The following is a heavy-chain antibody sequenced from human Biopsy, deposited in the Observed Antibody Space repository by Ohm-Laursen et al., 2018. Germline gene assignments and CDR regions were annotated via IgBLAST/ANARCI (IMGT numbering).Heavy chain of an antibody. V-gene: IGHV4-31*01. D-gene: IGHD3-22*01. J-gene: IGHJ2*01. CDR2: ISYSGTT. Sequence: TLSLTCPVSGGSIGGGEYYWNWIRQHPGKGPEWIGLISYSGTTFYNPSLESLLTISIDTSKNHFSLNLRSVTAAGTAVYYCARGVPHYDGSGFPLAGYWYFDLWGRGTLVTVSS. CDR1: GGSIGGGEYY. CDR3: ARGVPHYDGSGFPLAGYWYFDL.